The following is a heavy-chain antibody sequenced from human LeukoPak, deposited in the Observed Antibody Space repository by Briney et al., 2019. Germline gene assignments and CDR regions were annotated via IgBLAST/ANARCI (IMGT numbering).Heavy chain of an antibody. Sequence: GGSLRLSCAASGFTFSSYSMNWVRQAPGKGLVWLSYISSSSSNMYYADSVKGRFTISRDNAENSLYLQMSSLGDDDTAVYYCASLSSSDWYGDYWGQGTLVTVSS. V-gene: IGHV3-48*02. CDR1: GFTFSSYS. CDR2: ISSSSSNM. CDR3: ASLSSSDWYGDY. J-gene: IGHJ4*02. D-gene: IGHD6-19*01.